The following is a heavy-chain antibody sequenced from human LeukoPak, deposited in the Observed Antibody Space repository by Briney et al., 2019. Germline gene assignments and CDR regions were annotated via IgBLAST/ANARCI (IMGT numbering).Heavy chain of an antibody. Sequence: GGSLRLSCAASGFTFSDYWIHWVRQAPGKGLVWVSRINTDGSITNYADSVKGRFTISRDNAKNSLYLQMNSLRAEDTAVYYCARGRDGSQSPIDDWGQGTLVTVSS. D-gene: IGHD5-24*01. V-gene: IGHV3-74*01. CDR2: INTDGSIT. CDR3: ARGRDGSQSPIDD. CDR1: GFTFSDYW. J-gene: IGHJ4*02.